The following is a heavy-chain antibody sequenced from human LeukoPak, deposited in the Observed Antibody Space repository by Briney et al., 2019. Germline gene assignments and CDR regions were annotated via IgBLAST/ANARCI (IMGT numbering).Heavy chain of an antibody. V-gene: IGHV4-61*01. CDR1: GASVSSGSYY. D-gene: IGHD5-12*01. Sequence: SSETLSLTCNVSGASVSSGSYYWGWIRQPPGKELEWIGYIYYSGSTSYNPSLKSRVTISVDTSKNQFSLKLSSVTTADTAVYYCARASTEGYSGYEFDYWGQGTLVTVSS. CDR3: ARASTEGYSGYEFDY. CDR2: IYYSGST. J-gene: IGHJ4*02.